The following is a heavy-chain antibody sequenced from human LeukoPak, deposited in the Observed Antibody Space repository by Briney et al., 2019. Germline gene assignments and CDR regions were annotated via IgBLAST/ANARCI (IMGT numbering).Heavy chain of an antibody. CDR1: GFTFSSYA. CDR3: ARRHPSRHGDRRDAFDI. CDR2: ISGSGGST. V-gene: IGHV3-23*01. J-gene: IGHJ3*02. D-gene: IGHD4-17*01. Sequence: PGGSLRLSCAASGFTFSSYAMSWVRQAPGKGLEWVSAISGSGGSTYYADSVKGRFTLSRDNSKNTLYLQMNSLRAEDTAVYYCARRHPSRHGDRRDAFDIWGQGTMVTVSS.